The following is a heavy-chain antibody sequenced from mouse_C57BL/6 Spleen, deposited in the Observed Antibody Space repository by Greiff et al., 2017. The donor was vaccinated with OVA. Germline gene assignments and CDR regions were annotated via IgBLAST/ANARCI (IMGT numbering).Heavy chain of an antibody. CDR1: GYTFTSYW. J-gene: IGHJ2*01. CDR3: ARWDGSSYGYFDY. D-gene: IGHD1-1*01. Sequence: VQLQQPGAELVMPGASVKLSCKASGYTFTSYWMHWVKQRPGQGLEWIGEIDPSDSYTNYNQKFKGKSTLTVDKSSSTAYMQLSSLTSEDSAVYYCARWDGSSYGYFDYWGQGTTLTVSS. CDR2: IDPSDSYT. V-gene: IGHV1-69*01.